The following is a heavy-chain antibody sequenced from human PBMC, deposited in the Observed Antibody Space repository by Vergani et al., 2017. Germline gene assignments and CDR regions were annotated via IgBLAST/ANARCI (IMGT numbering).Heavy chain of an antibody. CDR2: ISSGGGDI. V-gene: IGHV3-23*01. CDR1: GFTFGTSS. Sequence: EVQLLESGGGLVQPGGSRRLSCAGAGFTFGTSSMAYVRQAPGKGLEWVATISSGGGDIFYADSEKGRFTISRDKSKNTLSLQMNSLKDEDTAVYYCTTACGLYYLHGEYFQYWGQGTLVSVSS. CDR3: TTACGLYYLHGEYFQY. J-gene: IGHJ1*01. D-gene: IGHD3-10*01.